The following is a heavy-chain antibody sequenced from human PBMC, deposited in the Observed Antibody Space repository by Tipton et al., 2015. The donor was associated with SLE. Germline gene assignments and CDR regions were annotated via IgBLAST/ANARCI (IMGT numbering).Heavy chain of an antibody. CDR2: ISYDGNNR. V-gene: IGHV3-30*04. Sequence: QVQLVQSGGGVVQPGRSLRLSRAASGFTFSIYAMHWVRQAPGKGLEWVAVISYDGNNRYYADSVKGRFTISRDNSKNTLYLQMNSLRAEDTAVYYCASGLLTDFDYWGQGTLVTVSS. CDR3: ASGLLTDFDY. CDR1: GFTFSIYA. D-gene: IGHD3-9*01. J-gene: IGHJ4*02.